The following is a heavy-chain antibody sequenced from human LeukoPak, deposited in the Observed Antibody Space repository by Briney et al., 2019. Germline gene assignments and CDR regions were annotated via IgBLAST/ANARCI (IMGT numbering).Heavy chain of an antibody. CDR2: ISSSSSTI. CDR3: ARVGPLVRGVISDYFDY. J-gene: IGHJ4*02. D-gene: IGHD3-10*01. CDR1: GFTFSSYS. V-gene: IGHV3-48*01. Sequence: GGSLRLSCAASGFTFSSYSMNWVRQAPGKGLEWVSYISSSSSTIYYADSVKGRFTISRDNAKNSLYLQMNSLRAEDTAVYYCARVGPLVRGVISDYFDYWGQGTLVTVSS.